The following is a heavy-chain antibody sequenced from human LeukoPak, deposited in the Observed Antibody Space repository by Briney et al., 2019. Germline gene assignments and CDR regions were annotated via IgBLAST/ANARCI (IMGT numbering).Heavy chain of an antibody. CDR3: ARDDSGYGRNHF. D-gene: IGHD5-12*01. Sequence: KPSETLSLTCTVSGDSISSGGHYWSWIRQHPGKGPEWIGYIYYSGTTYYNPSLKSRVTISVDTSKNQFSLNLNSVTAADTAVYYCARDDSGYGRNHFWGQGTLVTVSS. J-gene: IGHJ4*02. CDR1: GDSISSGGHY. CDR2: IYYSGTT. V-gene: IGHV4-30-4*01.